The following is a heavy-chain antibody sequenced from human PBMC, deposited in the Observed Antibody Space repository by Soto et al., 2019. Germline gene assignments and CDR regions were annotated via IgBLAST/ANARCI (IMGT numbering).Heavy chain of an antibody. J-gene: IGHJ4*02. D-gene: IGHD3-3*01. CDR1: RFIFSTYA. V-gene: IGHV3-30-3*01. CDR2: ISKDGSNK. Sequence: GGSLRLSCAASRFIFSTYAMHWVRQAPGMGLEWVAVISKDGSNKYYADSVKGRFTISRDNSKNTLSLQMNSLRTEDTALYYCARGPDYDFWSGSLDSWGQGTLVTVSS. CDR3: ARGPDYDFWSGSLDS.